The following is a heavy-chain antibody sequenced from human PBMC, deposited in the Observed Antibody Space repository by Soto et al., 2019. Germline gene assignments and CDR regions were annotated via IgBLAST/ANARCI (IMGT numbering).Heavy chain of an antibody. CDR2: VSYDGNHK. D-gene: IGHD6-13*01. CDR1: GFTFRSFG. CDR3: AKVVGQQLVLNYGVDV. V-gene: IGHV3-30*18. J-gene: IGHJ6*02. Sequence: QVQLVESGGGVIQPGTSLSLSCGSSGFTFRSFGMYWVRQAPGKGLEWVAVVSYDGNHKYYADSVKGRFTVSRDNAKNMLYLQMNSLRGEETAVYYCAKVVGQQLVLNYGVDVWGQGTTVTVSS.